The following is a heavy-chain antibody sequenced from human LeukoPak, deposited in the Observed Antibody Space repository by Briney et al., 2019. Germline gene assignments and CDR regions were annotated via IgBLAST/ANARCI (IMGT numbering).Heavy chain of an antibody. Sequence: ASVTVSCTASGYTFTSYYMHWVRQAPGQGLEWMGLINPSGGSTSYAQKFQGRVTMTRDTSTSTVYMELSSLRSEDTAVYYCARGPSYDFWSGYYRSYYYYGMDVWGQGTTVTVSS. CDR2: INPSGGST. V-gene: IGHV1-46*01. D-gene: IGHD3-3*01. J-gene: IGHJ6*02. CDR1: GYTFTSYY. CDR3: ARGPSYDFWSGYYRSYYYYGMDV.